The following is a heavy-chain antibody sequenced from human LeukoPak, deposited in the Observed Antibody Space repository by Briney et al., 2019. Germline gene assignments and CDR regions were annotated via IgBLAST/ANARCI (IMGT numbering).Heavy chain of an antibody. CDR3: ARGRYSSSWSLGGGYYFDY. V-gene: IGHV4-34*01. CDR2: INHSGST. J-gene: IGHJ4*02. CDR1: GGSFSGYY. Sequence: SETLSLTCAVYGGSFSGYYWSWIRQPPGKGLEWIGEINHSGSTNYNPSLKSRVTISVDTSKNQFSLKLSSVTAADTAVYCCARGRYSSSWSLGGGYYFDYWGQGTLVTVSS. D-gene: IGHD6-13*01.